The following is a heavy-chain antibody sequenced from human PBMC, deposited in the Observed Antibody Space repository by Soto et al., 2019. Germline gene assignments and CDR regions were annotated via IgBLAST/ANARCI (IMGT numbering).Heavy chain of an antibody. CDR2: IIPIFGTA. D-gene: IGHD6-13*01. CDR3: ARKGGAAAGTDYYYGMDV. Sequence: ASVKVSCKASGGTFSSYAISWVRQAPGQGLEWMGGIIPIFGTANYAQKFQGRVTITADESTSTAYMELSSLRSEDTAVYYCARKGGAAAGTDYYYGMDVWGQGTTVTVSS. CDR1: GGTFSSYA. J-gene: IGHJ6*02. V-gene: IGHV1-69*13.